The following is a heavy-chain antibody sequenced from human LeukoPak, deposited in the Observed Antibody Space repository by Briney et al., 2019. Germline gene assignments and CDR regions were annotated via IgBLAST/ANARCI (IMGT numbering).Heavy chain of an antibody. J-gene: IGHJ5*02. Sequence: ASVKVSCKASGYTFTGYYMHWVRQAPGQGLEWMGWINPNSGGTNYAQKFQGRVTITRNTSTSTAYMELSSLRSEDTAVYYCARGYSSSSDYNWFDPWGQGTLVTVSS. CDR1: GYTFTGYY. D-gene: IGHD6-6*01. V-gene: IGHV1-2*02. CDR2: INPNSGGT. CDR3: ARGYSSSSDYNWFDP.